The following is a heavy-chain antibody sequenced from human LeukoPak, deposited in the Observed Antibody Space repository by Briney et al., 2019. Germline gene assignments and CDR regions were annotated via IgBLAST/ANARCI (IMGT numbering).Heavy chain of an antibody. V-gene: IGHV3-23*01. CDR3: AKDIAAAGSIGMDV. CDR2: ISGSGGST. D-gene: IGHD6-13*01. J-gene: IGHJ6*02. CDR1: GFTFSSYA. Sequence: GGSLRLSCAASGFTFSSYAMSWVRRAPGKGLEWVSAISGSGGSTYYADSVKGRFTISRGNSKNTLYLQMNSLRAEDTAVYYCAKDIAAAGSIGMDVWGQGTTVTVSS.